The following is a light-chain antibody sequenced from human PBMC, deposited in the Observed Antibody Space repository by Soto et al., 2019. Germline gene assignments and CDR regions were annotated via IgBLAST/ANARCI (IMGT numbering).Light chain of an antibody. V-gene: IGKV1-5*03. J-gene: IGKJ4*01. CDR3: QQHSNYPLT. Sequence: QMTQSPSTLSASVGDRVTITCRASHHIDAWLAWYQQKPGKAPKVLIYKASILESGVPSRFSGSGSGTEFTLTISSLQPDESATYYCQQHSNYPLTFGGGTKVEIK. CDR2: KAS. CDR1: HHIDAW.